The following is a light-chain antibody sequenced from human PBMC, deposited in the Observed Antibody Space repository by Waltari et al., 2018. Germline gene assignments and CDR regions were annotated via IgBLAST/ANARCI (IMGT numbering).Light chain of an antibody. CDR1: SSNIGTNF. Sequence: QSVLTQPPSASGTPGQTVTISCTGSSSNIGTNFVYWYQQVPGTAPKLLITYTNRLPSGVPDRFSGSKSGTSASLAITGLRSEDEAAYYCASWDNSLNNLFFGGGTRLTVL. V-gene: IGLV1-47*02. CDR3: ASWDNSLNNLF. J-gene: IGLJ7*01. CDR2: YTN.